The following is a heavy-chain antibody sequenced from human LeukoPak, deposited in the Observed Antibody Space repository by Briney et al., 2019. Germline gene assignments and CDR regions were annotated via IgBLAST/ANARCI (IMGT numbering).Heavy chain of an antibody. D-gene: IGHD5-18*01. J-gene: IGHJ5*02. CDR1: GFTFSNYW. CDR2: INSDGTTT. V-gene: IGHV3-74*01. Sequence: GGSLRLSCAASGFTFSNYWMHWVRQAPGKGLVWGSRINSDGTTTTYADSVKGRFTISRDNAKNTLYLQMNSLRVEDTAVYYCARDPHGYWWFDPWGQGTLVTVSS. CDR3: ARDPHGYWWFDP.